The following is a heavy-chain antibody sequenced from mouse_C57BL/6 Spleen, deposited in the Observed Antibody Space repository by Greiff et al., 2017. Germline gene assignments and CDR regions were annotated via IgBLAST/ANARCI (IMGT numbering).Heavy chain of an antibody. CDR3: ARGYDYEDYFDY. V-gene: IGHV1-80*01. D-gene: IGHD2-4*01. Sequence: QVHVKQSGAELVKPGASVKISCKASGYAFSSYWMNWVKQRPGKGLEWIGQIYPGDGDTNYNGKFKGKATLTADKSSSTAYLQLSSLTSEDSAVYFCARGYDYEDYFDYWGQGTTLTVSS. CDR1: GYAFSSYW. CDR2: IYPGDGDT. J-gene: IGHJ2*01.